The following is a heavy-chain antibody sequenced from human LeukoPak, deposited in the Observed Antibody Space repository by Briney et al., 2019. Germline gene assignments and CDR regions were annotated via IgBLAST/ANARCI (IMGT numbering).Heavy chain of an antibody. CDR3: TQDYMGSYLA. J-gene: IGHJ5*02. CDR1: GFTFDKYP. CDR2: VTENGGTT. V-gene: IGHV3-43*02. Sequence: GSLRLSCAASGFTFDKYPMHWVRQPPGKGLEWVALVTENGGTTFYAGSVKGRFTISRDNSKNSVYLQMNSLISEDTALYYCTQDYMGSYLAWGQGTLVTVSS. D-gene: IGHD1-26*01.